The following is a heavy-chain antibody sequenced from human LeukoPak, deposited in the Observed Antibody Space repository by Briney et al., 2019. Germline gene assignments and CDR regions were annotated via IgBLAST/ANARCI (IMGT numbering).Heavy chain of an antibody. CDR3: ARVQVVVAATRAFDI. CDR1: GGTFSSYA. V-gene: IGHV1-69*06. J-gene: IGHJ3*02. CDR2: IIPIFGTA. D-gene: IGHD2-15*01. Sequence: SVKVSCKASGGTFSSYAISWVRQAPGHALEWMGGIIPIFGTANYAQKFQGRVTITADKSTSTAYMELSSLRSEDTAVYYCARVQVVVAATRAFDIWGQGTMVTVSS.